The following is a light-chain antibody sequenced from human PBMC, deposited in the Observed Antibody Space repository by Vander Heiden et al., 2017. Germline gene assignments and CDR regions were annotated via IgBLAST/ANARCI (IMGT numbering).Light chain of an antibody. CDR3: AAWDDSLNGLYV. Sequence: QSVLTPPPSASGTPGQRATISCSGSSSNIGSNTVNWYQQLPGTAPKLLIYSNNQRPSGVPDRFSGSKSGTSASLAISGLQSEDEADYYCAAWDDSLNGLYVFVTGTKVTVL. V-gene: IGLV1-44*01. J-gene: IGLJ1*01. CDR2: SNN. CDR1: SSNIGSNT.